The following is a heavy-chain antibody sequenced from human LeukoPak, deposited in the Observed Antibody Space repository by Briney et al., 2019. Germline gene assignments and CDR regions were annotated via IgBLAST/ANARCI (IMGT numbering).Heavy chain of an antibody. CDR2: ISGSGGST. CDR1: GFTFSSYA. V-gene: IGHV3-23*01. Sequence: PGGSLRLSCAASGFTFSSYAMGWVRQAPGKGLEWVSAISGSGGSTYYADSVKGRFTISRDNSKNTLYLQMNSLRAEDTAVYYCASQTFGVAPEDYFDYWGQGTLVTVSS. CDR3: ASQTFGVAPEDYFDY. D-gene: IGHD3-3*01. J-gene: IGHJ4*02.